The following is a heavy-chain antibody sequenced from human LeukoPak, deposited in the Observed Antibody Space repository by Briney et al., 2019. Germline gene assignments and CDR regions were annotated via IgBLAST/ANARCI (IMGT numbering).Heavy chain of an antibody. V-gene: IGHV4-39*07. CDR3: ASGDYDYVWGSYRQLDY. CDR1: GGSISSSSYY. J-gene: IGHJ4*02. Sequence: SETLSLTCTVSGGSISSSSYYWGWIRQPPGKGLEWIGSIYYSGSTYYNPSLKSRVTISVDTSKNQFSLKLSSVTAADTAVYYCASGDYDYVWGSYRQLDYWGQGTLVTVSS. D-gene: IGHD3-16*02. CDR2: IYYSGST.